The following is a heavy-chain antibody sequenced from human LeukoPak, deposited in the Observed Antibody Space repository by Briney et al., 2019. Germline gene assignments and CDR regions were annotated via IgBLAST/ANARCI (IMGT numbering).Heavy chain of an antibody. Sequence: SETLSLTCAVYGGSFSGYYWSRIRQPPGKGLEWIGEINHSGSTNYNPSLKSRVTISVDTSKNQFSLKLSSVTAADTAVYYCASYPGIAAAGTQNDYWGQGTLVTVSS. V-gene: IGHV4-34*01. D-gene: IGHD6-13*01. CDR1: GGSFSGYY. CDR2: INHSGST. CDR3: ASYPGIAAAGTQNDY. J-gene: IGHJ4*02.